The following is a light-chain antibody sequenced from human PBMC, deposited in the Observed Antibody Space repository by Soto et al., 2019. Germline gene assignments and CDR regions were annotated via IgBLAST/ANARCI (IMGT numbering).Light chain of an antibody. V-gene: IGLV2-8*01. J-gene: IGLJ2*01. CDR3: RSYVGTNTLV. CDR2: EVS. CDR1: SGDIGSYNY. Sequence: QSVLTQPPSASGSPGQSVTISCTGTSGDIGSYNYVSWYQQHPGKAPKLLIYEVSKRPSGVPDRFSGSKSGNTASLTVSGTQAEDEADYYCRSYVGTNTLVFGGGTKVTVL.